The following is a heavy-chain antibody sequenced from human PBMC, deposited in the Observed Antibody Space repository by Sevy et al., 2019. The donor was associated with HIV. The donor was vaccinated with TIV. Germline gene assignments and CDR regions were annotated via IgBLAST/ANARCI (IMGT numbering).Heavy chain of an antibody. V-gene: IGHV4-39*01. D-gene: IGHD3-22*01. CDR2: IYYSGST. CDR1: GGSISSSSYY. Sequence: SETLSLTCTVSGGSISSSSYYWGWIRQPPGKGLEWIGSIYYSGSTYYNPSLKSRVTISVDTSKNQFSLKLSSVTAADTAVYYCESCTLYDLYYFDYWGQGTLVTVSS. CDR3: ESCTLYDLYYFDY. J-gene: IGHJ4*02.